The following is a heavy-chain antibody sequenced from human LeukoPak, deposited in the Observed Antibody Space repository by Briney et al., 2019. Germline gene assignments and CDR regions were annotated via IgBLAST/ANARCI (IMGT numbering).Heavy chain of an antibody. Sequence: SETLSLTCAVYGGSFSGYYWSWIRQPPGKGLEWIGEINHSGSTNYNPSLKSRVTISVDPSKNQFSLKLSSVTAADTAVYYCALSGIAVAGSFGYWGQGTLVTVSS. J-gene: IGHJ4*02. D-gene: IGHD6-19*01. CDR2: INHSGST. CDR3: ALSGIAVAGSFGY. V-gene: IGHV4-34*01. CDR1: GGSFSGYY.